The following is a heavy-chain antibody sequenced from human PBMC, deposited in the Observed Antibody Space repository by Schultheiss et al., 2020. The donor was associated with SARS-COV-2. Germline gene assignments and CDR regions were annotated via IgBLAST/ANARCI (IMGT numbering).Heavy chain of an antibody. V-gene: IGHV3-23*01. D-gene: IGHD2-2*01. J-gene: IGHJ3*02. CDR2: ISGSGGST. Sequence: AGSLRLSCAASGFTFSSYAMSWVRQAPGKGLEWVSAISGSGGSTYYADSVKGRFTISRDNSKNTLYLQMNSLRAEDTAVYYCANHVVPAASRAPRRAFDIWGQGTMVTVSS. CDR3: ANHVVPAASRAPRRAFDI. CDR1: GFTFSSYA.